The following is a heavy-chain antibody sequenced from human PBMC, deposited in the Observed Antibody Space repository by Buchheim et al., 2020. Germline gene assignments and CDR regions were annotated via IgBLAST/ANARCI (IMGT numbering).Heavy chain of an antibody. Sequence: QVQLQESGPGLVKPSQTLSLTCTVSGDSINSAADYWSWIRQPAGKGLEWIGRVSVTGATNYNPSPQSRVHISMDQSNSQFSLKMISVTAADTGVYFCARGGFSSSQEFFQDWGQGT. CDR3: ARGGFSSSQEFFQD. CDR2: VSVTGAT. V-gene: IGHV4-61*02. CDR1: GDSINSAADY. J-gene: IGHJ1*01. D-gene: IGHD6-13*01.